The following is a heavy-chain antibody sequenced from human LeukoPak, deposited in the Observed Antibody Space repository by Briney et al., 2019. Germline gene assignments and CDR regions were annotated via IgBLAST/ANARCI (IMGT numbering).Heavy chain of an antibody. CDR3: ARHGGWYEFDY. D-gene: IGHD6-19*01. CDR1: GGSISSYY. J-gene: IGHJ4*02. V-gene: IGHV4-59*08. Sequence: PSETLSPTCTVSGGSISSYYWSWIRQPPGKGLEWIGYIYYSGSTNYNPSLKSRVAISVDTSKNQFSLKLSSVTAADTAVYYCARHGGWYEFDYWGQGTLVTVSS. CDR2: IYYSGST.